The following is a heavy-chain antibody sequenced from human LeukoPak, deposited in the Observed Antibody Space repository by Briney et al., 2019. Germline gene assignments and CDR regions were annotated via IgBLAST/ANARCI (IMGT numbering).Heavy chain of an antibody. CDR2: INAYNGNT. V-gene: IGHV1-18*01. CDR1: GYTFTSYG. D-gene: IGHD6-19*01. Sequence: ASVKVSCKASGYTFTSYGISWVRQAPGQGLEWMGWINAYNGNTNYAQKLQGRVTMTTDTSTSTAYMELRSLRSDDTAVYYCARVDSSGWYNYFDYWGQGTLVTVSS. J-gene: IGHJ4*02. CDR3: ARVDSSGWYNYFDY.